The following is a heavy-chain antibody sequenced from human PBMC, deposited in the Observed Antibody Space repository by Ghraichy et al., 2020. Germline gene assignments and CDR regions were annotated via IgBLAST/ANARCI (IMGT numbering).Heavy chain of an antibody. D-gene: IGHD5-12*01. CDR2: ISSSSSYI. CDR1: GFTFSSYS. J-gene: IGHJ6*02. CDR3: ARVGGGYDFGYYYYGMDV. Sequence: ETLSLTCAASGFTFSSYSMNWVRQAPGKGLEWVSSISSSSSYIYYADSVKGRFTISRDNAKNSLYLQMNSLRAEDTAVYYCARVGGGYDFGYYYYGMDVWGQGTTVTVSS. V-gene: IGHV3-21*01.